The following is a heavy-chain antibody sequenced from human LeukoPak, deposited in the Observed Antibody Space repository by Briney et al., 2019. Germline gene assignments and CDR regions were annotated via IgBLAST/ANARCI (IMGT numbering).Heavy chain of an antibody. CDR1: GGSFSDYH. Sequence: SETLSLTCAVYGGSFSDYHWSWIRQPPGKGLEWIGEINHSGSTYYNPSLKSRVTISVDTSKNQFSLKLNFVTAADTAVYYCARRRVNYAPGYWGQGTLVTVSP. V-gene: IGHV4-34*01. D-gene: IGHD4-11*01. J-gene: IGHJ4*02. CDR3: ARRRVNYAPGY. CDR2: INHSGST.